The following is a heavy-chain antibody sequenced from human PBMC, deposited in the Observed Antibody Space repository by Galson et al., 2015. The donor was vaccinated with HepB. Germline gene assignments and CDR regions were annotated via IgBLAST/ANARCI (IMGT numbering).Heavy chain of an antibody. J-gene: IGHJ4*02. CDR2: IKGDGSGV. V-gene: IGHV3-74*01. CDR3: GRDVWGFPDY. Sequence: SLRLSCAVSGLTFSENWMVWVRQAPGKGLVWVTRIKGDGSGVTYADSVKGRFTISRDNAKNTVYLEMNSLRAEDTAVYYRGRDVWGFPDYWGQGTLVTVSS. CDR1: GLTFSENW. D-gene: IGHD7-27*01.